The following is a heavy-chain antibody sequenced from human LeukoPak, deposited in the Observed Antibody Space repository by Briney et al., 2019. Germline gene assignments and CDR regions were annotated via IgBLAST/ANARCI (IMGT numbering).Heavy chain of an antibody. J-gene: IGHJ4*02. Sequence: ASVKVSCKASGYTFTGYYMHWARQAPGQGLEWMGWISAYNGNTNYAQKLQGRVTMTTDTSTSTAYMELRSLRSDDTAVYYCARAAALYDFWSGYYLGGDYWGQGTLVTVSS. D-gene: IGHD3-3*01. CDR2: ISAYNGNT. CDR1: GYTFTGYY. CDR3: ARAAALYDFWSGYYLGGDY. V-gene: IGHV1-18*04.